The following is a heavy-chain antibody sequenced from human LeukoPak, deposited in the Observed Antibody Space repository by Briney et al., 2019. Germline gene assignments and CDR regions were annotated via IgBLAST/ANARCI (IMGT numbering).Heavy chain of an antibody. D-gene: IGHD3-3*01. CDR1: GGSISSSSYY. CDR3: ARGYPLTIFGGRAPFDI. V-gene: IGHV4-39*01. CDR2: IYYSGST. Sequence: SETLSLTCTVSGGSISSSSYYWGWIRQPPGKGLEWIGSIYYSGSTYYNPSLKSRVTISVDTSKNQFSLKLSSVTAADTAVYYCARGYPLTIFGGRAPFDIWGQGTMVTVSS. J-gene: IGHJ3*02.